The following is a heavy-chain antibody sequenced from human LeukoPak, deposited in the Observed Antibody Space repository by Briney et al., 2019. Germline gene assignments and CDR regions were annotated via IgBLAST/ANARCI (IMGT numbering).Heavy chain of an antibody. CDR3: ARHVCGSGSYCYYYYGMDV. V-gene: IGHV4-59*08. J-gene: IGHJ6*02. D-gene: IGHD3-10*01. Sequence: SETLSLTCTVSGGSISSYYWSWIRQPPGKGLEWIGYIYYSGSTNYNPSLKSRVTISVDTSKNQFSLKLSSVTAADTAVYYRARHVCGSGSYCYYYYGMDVWGQGTTVTVSS. CDR2: IYYSGST. CDR1: GGSISSYY.